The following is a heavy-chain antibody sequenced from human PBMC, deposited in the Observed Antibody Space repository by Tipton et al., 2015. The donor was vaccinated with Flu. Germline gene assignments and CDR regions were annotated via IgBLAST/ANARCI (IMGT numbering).Heavy chain of an antibody. CDR2: ISWNSGSI. CDR1: GFTFDDYA. J-gene: IGHJ4*02. D-gene: IGHD2-21*01. V-gene: IGHV3-9*01. Sequence: SLRLSCAASGFTFDDYAMHWVRQAPGKGREWVSGISWNSGSIGYADSVMGRFTISRDNAKNSLYLQMKSLRAEDTALYYCAKAYCGGDCYSLAFDYWGQGTLVIDSS. CDR3: AKAYCGGDCYSLAFDY.